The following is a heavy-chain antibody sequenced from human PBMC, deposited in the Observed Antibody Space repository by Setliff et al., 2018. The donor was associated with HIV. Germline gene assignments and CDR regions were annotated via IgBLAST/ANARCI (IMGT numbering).Heavy chain of an antibody. CDR3: AREGPYYYDSSGYYFDY. J-gene: IGHJ4*02. CDR2: IYWSGLT. Sequence: PSETLSLTCTVSSGSVSRSDYYWGWIRQTPGKGLEWIGSIYWSGLTFYNPSLKSRVTISVDTSKNQFSLKLSSVTAADTAVYYCAREGPYYYDSSGYYFDYWGQGTLVTVSS. D-gene: IGHD3-22*01. CDR1: SGSVSRSDYY. V-gene: IGHV4-39*07.